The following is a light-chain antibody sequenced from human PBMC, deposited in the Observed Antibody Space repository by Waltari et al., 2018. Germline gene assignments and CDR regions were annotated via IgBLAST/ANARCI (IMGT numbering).Light chain of an antibody. J-gene: IGKJ1*01. CDR1: QSFSRA. V-gene: IGKV3D-11*02. CDR2: DAS. Sequence: EIVLTQSPGHLSLSPGERATLSCRASQSFSRALAWYQQKPGQAPRLLIYDASDRAIGIPDRVSGGGAGTDFSLTISRLEPEDFAVYYCQHYVRLPVTFGQGTTVEIK. CDR3: QHYVRLPVT.